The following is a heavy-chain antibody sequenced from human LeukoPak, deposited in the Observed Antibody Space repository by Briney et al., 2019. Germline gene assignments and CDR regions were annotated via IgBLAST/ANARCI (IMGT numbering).Heavy chain of an antibody. CDR1: GFTVSSNY. D-gene: IGHD1-26*01. CDR2: INHSGST. CDR3: ASSPLGGSYHGRHIDY. Sequence: GSLRLSCAASGFTVSSNYMSWIRQPPGKGLEWIGEINHSGSTNYNPSLKSRVTISVDTSKNQFSLKLSSVTAADTAVYYCASSPLGGSYHGRHIDYWGQGTLVTVSS. V-gene: IGHV4-34*01. J-gene: IGHJ4*02.